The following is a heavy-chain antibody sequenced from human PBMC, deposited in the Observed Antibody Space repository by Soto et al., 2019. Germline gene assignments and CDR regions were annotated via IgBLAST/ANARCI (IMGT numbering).Heavy chain of an antibody. CDR1: AFTFSNYA. D-gene: IGHD2-15*01. Sequence: AGGSLRLSCAASAFTFSNYAMSWVRQAPGKGLEWVSTISGSGVSTYYADSVKGRFTISRDNSKNTLYLQMNSLRVEDTAVYYCAKDPRCSDSSCYSYWGQGTLVTVSS. CDR3: AKDPRCSDSSCYSY. CDR2: ISGSGVST. V-gene: IGHV3-23*01. J-gene: IGHJ4*02.